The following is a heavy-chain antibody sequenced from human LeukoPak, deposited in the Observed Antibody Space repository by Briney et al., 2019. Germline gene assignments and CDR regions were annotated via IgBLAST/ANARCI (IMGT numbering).Heavy chain of an antibody. D-gene: IGHD2-21*02. V-gene: IGHV3-23*01. J-gene: IGHJ4*02. CDR3: AKDSGHCGGDCYTDY. CDR1: LGSISSYY. Sequence: ETLSLTCTVSLGSISSYYWSWVRQAPGKGLEWVSAISGSGGSTYYADPVKGRFTISRDNSKNTLYLQMNSLRAEDTAVYYCAKDSGHCGGDCYTDYWGQGTLVTVSS. CDR2: ISGSGGST.